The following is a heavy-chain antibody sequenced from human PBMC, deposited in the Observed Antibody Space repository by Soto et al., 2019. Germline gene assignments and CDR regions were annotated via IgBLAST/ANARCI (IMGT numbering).Heavy chain of an antibody. CDR3: AGGGIMYGDYRSMDV. D-gene: IGHD4-17*01. CDR2: LSSSSSYI. V-gene: IGHV3-21*01. Sequence: EVQLVESGGGLVKPGGSLRLSCAASGFTFSSYNMNWVRQAPGKGLEWVSSLSSSSSYIYYADSVKGQFTISRDNAKNSLYLQMNSLRAEDPAVYYCAGGGIMYGDYRSMDVWGKGTTVTVSS. CDR1: GFTFSSYN. J-gene: IGHJ6*03.